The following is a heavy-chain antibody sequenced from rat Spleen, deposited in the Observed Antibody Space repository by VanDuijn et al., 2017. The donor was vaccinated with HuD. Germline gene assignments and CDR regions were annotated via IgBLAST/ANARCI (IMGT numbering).Heavy chain of an antibody. CDR1: GFTFDDYG. CDR2: INWGGSST. J-gene: IGHJ4*01. D-gene: IGHD1-6*01. CDR3: TREDWVMDV. V-gene: IGHV5-36*01. Sequence: EVKLVESGGGLVQPGRSLKLSCAASGFTFDDYGMAWVRQAPKNGLEWVASINWGGSSTYYPDNVKGRFTISRDNAKNALYLQMNNLRSEDTAIYYCTREDWVMDVWGQGASVTVSS.